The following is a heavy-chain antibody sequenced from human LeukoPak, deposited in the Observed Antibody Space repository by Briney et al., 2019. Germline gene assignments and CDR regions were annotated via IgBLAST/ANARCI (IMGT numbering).Heavy chain of an antibody. D-gene: IGHD3-16*02. V-gene: IGHV1-69*06. Sequence: ASVKVSCKASGGTFSSYAISWVRQAPGQGLEWMGGIIPIFGTANYAQKFQGRVTITADKSTSTAYMELSSLRSEDTAVYYCARDRGDYVWGSYRQPFDPWGQGTLVTVSS. CDR3: ARDRGDYVWGSYRQPFDP. J-gene: IGHJ5*02. CDR1: GGTFSSYA. CDR2: IIPIFGTA.